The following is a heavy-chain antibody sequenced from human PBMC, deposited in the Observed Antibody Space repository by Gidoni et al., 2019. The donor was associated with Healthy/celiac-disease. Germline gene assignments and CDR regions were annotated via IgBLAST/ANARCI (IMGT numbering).Heavy chain of an antibody. V-gene: IGHV4-38-2*02. Sequence: QVQLQESGPGLVKPSETLSLTCAVSGYSISSGYYWGWIRQPPGKGLEWIGSIYHCGSTYYTPSLKSRVTISVDTSKNQFSLKLSSVTAADTAVYYCAGDLGGDCSGGSCYSGFAYFDYWGQGTLVTVSS. D-gene: IGHD2-15*01. CDR2: IYHCGST. CDR3: AGDLGGDCSGGSCYSGFAYFDY. J-gene: IGHJ4*02. CDR1: GYSISSGYY.